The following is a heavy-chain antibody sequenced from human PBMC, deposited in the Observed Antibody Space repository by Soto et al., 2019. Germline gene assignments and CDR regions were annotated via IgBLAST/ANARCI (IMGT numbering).Heavy chain of an antibody. V-gene: IGHV5-51*01. CDR1: GYSFTSNW. J-gene: IGHJ6*02. CDR3: ARRGKSDDYYGMDV. Sequence: GESVKISCKGSGYSFTSNWIGWVRQMPGKGLEWMGIIYPGDSDTRYSPSFQGQVTISADKSISTAYLQWNSLKASDTATYLCARRGKSDDYYGMDVWGQGTTVTVSS. CDR2: IYPGDSDT. D-gene: IGHD6-25*01.